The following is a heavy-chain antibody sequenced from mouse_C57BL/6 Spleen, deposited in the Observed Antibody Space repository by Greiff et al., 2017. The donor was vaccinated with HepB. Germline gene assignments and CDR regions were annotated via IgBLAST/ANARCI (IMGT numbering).Heavy chain of an antibody. Sequence: EVQLQQSGPELVKPGASVKISCKASGYTFTDYYMNWVKQSHGKSLEWIGDINPNNGGTSYNQKFKGKATLTVDKSSSTAYMELRSLTSEDSAVYYGARGLPYYYAMDYWGQGTSVTVSS. CDR3: ARGLPYYYAMDY. V-gene: IGHV1-26*01. CDR1: GYTFTDYY. CDR2: INPNNGGT. J-gene: IGHJ4*01. D-gene: IGHD2-2*01.